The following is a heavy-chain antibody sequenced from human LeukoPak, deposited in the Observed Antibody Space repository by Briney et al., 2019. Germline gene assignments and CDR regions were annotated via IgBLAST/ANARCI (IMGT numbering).Heavy chain of an antibody. J-gene: IGHJ3*02. CDR2: ISYDGSNK. CDR3: ARDREDINDAFDI. D-gene: IGHD1-26*01. V-gene: IGHV3-30-3*01. CDR1: GFTFSSYA. Sequence: GGSLRLTCAASGFTFSSYAMHWVRRAPGKGLEWMAVISYDGSNKYYADSVKGRFTISRDNSKNTLYLQMNSLRAEDTAVYYCARDREDINDAFDIWGQGTMVTVSS.